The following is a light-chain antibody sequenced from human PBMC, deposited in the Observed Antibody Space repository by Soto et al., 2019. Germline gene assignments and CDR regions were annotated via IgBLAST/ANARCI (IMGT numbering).Light chain of an antibody. CDR1: QGIRND. V-gene: IGKV1-6*01. CDR2: AAS. J-gene: IGKJ4*01. Sequence: AIQMTQSPSSLSASVGDRVTITCRASQGIRNDLGWYQQKPGKVPKLLIYAASTLQSGVPSRFSGSGSGTDVTLTMISLQPEDFGTYYCLQDYDYPLIFGGGTKVQIK. CDR3: LQDYDYPLI.